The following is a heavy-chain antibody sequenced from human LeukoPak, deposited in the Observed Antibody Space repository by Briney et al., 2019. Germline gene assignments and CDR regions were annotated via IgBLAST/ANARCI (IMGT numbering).Heavy chain of an antibody. V-gene: IGHV3-23*01. J-gene: IGHJ4*02. CDR2: ISGSGGST. D-gene: IGHD3-10*01. CDR1: GFTFSSYA. Sequence: PGGSLRLSCAASGFTFSSYAMSWVRQAPGKGLEWVSAISGSGGSTYYADSVKGRFTISRDNSKNTLYLQMNSLRAEDTAVYYCATGITMVRGVTPPRWWGQGTLVTVSS. CDR3: ATGITMVRGVTPPRW.